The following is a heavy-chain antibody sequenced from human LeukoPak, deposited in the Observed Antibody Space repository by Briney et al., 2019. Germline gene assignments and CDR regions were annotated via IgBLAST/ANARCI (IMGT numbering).Heavy chain of an antibody. Sequence: SVKVSCKASGGIFSSYAISWVRQAPGQGLEWMGGIIPIFGTANYAQKFQGRVTITADESTSTAYMELSSLRSEDTAMYYCARTNRGVIIGYYLEYWGQGTLVTVSS. V-gene: IGHV1-69*01. CDR1: GGIFSSYA. J-gene: IGHJ4*02. CDR3: ARTNRGVIIGYYLEY. D-gene: IGHD3-10*01. CDR2: IIPIFGTA.